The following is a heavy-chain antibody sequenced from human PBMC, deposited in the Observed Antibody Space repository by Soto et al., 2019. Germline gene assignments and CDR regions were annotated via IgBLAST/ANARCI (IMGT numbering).Heavy chain of an antibody. J-gene: IGHJ4*02. Sequence: SETLSLTCTASGDSINSRSYYWGWIRQSPGKGLEWIGSIYYSGSTYYNPSLKSRVAMSVDTSKNQFSLKLRSVSAADTAVYYCARQRTSVVTQAYFDDWGQGSLVTVSS. D-gene: IGHD2-21*02. CDR1: GDSINSRSYY. CDR2: IYYSGST. CDR3: ARQRTSVVTQAYFDD. V-gene: IGHV4-39*01.